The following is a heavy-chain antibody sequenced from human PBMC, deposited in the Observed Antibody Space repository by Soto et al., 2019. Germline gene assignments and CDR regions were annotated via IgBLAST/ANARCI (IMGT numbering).Heavy chain of an antibody. D-gene: IGHD3-10*01. CDR1: GGSISSYY. J-gene: IGHJ4*02. V-gene: IGHV4-4*07. Sequence: WETLSLTCTVSGGSISSYYWTWIRQPAGKGLEWIGRIYTSGSTNYNPSLKSRVTMSVDTSKNQFSLKLSSVTAADTAVYYCARDGVGESFYDYWGQGTLVTVSS. CDR2: IYTSGST. CDR3: ARDGVGESFYDY.